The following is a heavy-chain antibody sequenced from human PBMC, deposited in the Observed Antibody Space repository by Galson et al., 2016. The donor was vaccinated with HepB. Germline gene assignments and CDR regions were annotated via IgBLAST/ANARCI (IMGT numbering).Heavy chain of an antibody. Sequence: SLRLSCAASGFTFDDYAMHWVRQAPGKGLEWVSGITWNSGNIGYADSVKGRFTISRDNAMNSLFLQMDSLRPEDTAFYYCAKGMRVFGLAVLYYFDYWGQGTLVTVSS. CDR1: GFTFDDYA. J-gene: IGHJ4*02. CDR2: ITWNSGNI. CDR3: AKGMRVFGLAVLYYFDY. V-gene: IGHV3-9*01. D-gene: IGHD3/OR15-3a*01.